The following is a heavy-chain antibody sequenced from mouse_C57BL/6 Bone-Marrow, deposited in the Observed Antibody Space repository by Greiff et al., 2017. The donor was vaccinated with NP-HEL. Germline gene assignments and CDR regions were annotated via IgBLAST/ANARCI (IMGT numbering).Heavy chain of an antibody. CDR3: SEAGGDGYYVRDY. V-gene: IGHV14-3*01. Sequence: EVKLQESVAELVRPGASVKLSCTASGFNIKNTYMHWVKQRPEQGLEWIGRIDPANGNTKYDPKFQGKATITADTSSNTAYLQLSSLSSEDTAIYCSSEAGGDGYYVRDYWGQGTSVTVSS. CDR2: IDPANGNT. J-gene: IGHJ4*01. D-gene: IGHD2-3*01. CDR1: GFNIKNTY.